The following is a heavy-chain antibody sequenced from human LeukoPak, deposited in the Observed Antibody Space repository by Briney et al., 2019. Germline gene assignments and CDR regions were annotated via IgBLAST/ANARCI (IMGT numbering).Heavy chain of an antibody. D-gene: IGHD2-2*01. CDR1: GFTVSSNY. Sequence: SGGSLRLSCAASGFTVSSNYMNWVRQAPGKGLEWVSVIYSGGSTYYADSVKGRFTISRDNSKNTLYLQMNSLRAEDTAVYYCARDWGCTDTRCYLGMDVWGQGTTVTVSS. J-gene: IGHJ6*02. CDR2: IYSGGST. CDR3: ARDWGCTDTRCYLGMDV. V-gene: IGHV3-66*01.